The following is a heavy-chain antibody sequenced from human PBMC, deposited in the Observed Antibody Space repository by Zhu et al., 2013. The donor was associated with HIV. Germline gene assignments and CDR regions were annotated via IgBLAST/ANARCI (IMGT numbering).Heavy chain of an antibody. D-gene: IGHD1-26*01. J-gene: IGHJ6*02. CDR3: ARTQTAVDSGSYHYYYFYGMDV. Sequence: VQLVQSGAEVKKPGSSVKVSCKASGGTFSSYAISWVRQAPGQGLEWMGGIIPIFGTANYAQKFQGRVTITADESTSTAYMELYSLRSEDTAVYYCARTQTAVDSGSYHYYYFYGMDVWGQGTTVTVSS. CDR1: GGTFSSYA. V-gene: IGHV1-69*01. CDR2: IIPIFGTA.